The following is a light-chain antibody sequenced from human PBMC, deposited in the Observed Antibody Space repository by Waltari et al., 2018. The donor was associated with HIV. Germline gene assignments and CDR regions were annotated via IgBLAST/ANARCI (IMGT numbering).Light chain of an antibody. V-gene: IGLV3-21*02. CDR2: DGS. J-gene: IGLJ3*02. Sequence: SYVLTQPPSVSVAPGQTARVTCGGSNIENQAVHWYQQRPGQAPVLFVYDGSDRPSGIPERLSGSSSRNTATLTISRVEAGDEADYYCQVWDDSSNHWVFGGGTKLTVL. CDR1: NIENQA. CDR3: QVWDDSSNHWV.